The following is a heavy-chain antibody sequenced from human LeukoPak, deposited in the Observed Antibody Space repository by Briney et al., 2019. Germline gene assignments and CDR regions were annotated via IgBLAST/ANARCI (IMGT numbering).Heavy chain of an antibody. CDR3: ARGRGIVVVPAAPRHDAFDI. CDR2: IYTSGST. CDR1: GGSISSYY. V-gene: IGHV4-4*07. Sequence: SETLSLTCTVSGGSISSYYWSWIRQPAGKGLEWIGRIYTSGSTNYNPSLKSRVTMSVDTSKNQFSLKLSSVTAADTTVYYCARGRGIVVVPAAPRHDAFDIWGQGTMVTVSS. D-gene: IGHD2-2*01. J-gene: IGHJ3*02.